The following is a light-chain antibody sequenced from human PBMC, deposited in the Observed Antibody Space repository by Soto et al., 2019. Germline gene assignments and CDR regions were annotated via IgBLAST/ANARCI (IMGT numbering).Light chain of an antibody. CDR3: QQYNNWPLT. V-gene: IGKV3D-15*01. CDR2: GAS. Sequence: EIVMTQSPATLSVSPGERATLSCRASQSVSSNLAWYQQKPGQVPRLLIYGASTRTTGIPARFSGSGCGTEFTLTISSLHSEDFAVYYCQQYNNWPLTFGPGTKGDIK. CDR1: QSVSSN. J-gene: IGKJ3*01.